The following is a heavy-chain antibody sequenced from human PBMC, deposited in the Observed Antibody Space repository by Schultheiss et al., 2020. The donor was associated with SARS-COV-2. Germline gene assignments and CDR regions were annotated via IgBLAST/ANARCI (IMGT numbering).Heavy chain of an antibody. CDR2: IYHSGST. V-gene: IGHV4-4*02. Sequence: SETLSLTCAVSGGSISSSNWWSWVRQPPGKGLEWIGEIYHSGSTNYNPSLKSRVTISVDKSKNQFSLKLSSVTAEDTAVYYCARDGVRYCGGDCPDYWGQGTLVTVSS. CDR3: ARDGVRYCGGDCPDY. J-gene: IGHJ4*02. D-gene: IGHD2-21*02. CDR1: GGSISSSNW.